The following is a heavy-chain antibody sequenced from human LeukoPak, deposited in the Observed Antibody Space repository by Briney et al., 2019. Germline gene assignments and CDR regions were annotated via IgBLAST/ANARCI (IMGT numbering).Heavy chain of an antibody. V-gene: IGHV1-2*02. CDR2: INPNSGGT. J-gene: IGHJ5*02. Sequence: ASVKVSCKASGGTFSSYTISWVRQAPGQGLEWMGWINPNSGGTNYAQKFQGRVTMTRDTSISTAYMELSRLRSDDTAVYYCARDAYSFSSSSWYWFDPWGQGTLVTVSS. CDR1: GGTFSSYT. CDR3: ARDAYSFSSSSWYWFDP. D-gene: IGHD6-13*01.